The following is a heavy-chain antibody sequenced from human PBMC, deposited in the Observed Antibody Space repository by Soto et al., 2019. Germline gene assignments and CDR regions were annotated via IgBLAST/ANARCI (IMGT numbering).Heavy chain of an antibody. CDR1: DLSGRNGRYY. J-gene: IGHJ6*02. Sequence: SVTLSLTCTFYDLSGRNGRYYWSWNRQPPGKGLEWIGYIYYSGSTNYNPSLKSRVTISVDTSKNQFSLKLSSVTAADTAVYYCARDKDVLGYYYCMDVWGHGIPVTV. D-gene: IGHD6-13*01. CDR2: IYYSGST. V-gene: IGHV4-61*01. CDR3: ARDKDVLGYYYCMDV.